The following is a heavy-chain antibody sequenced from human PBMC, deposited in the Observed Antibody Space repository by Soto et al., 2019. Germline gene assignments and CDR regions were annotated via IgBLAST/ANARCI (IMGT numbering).Heavy chain of an antibody. D-gene: IGHD2-2*01. CDR2: IIPIFGTA. J-gene: IGHJ6*02. Sequence: QVQLVQSGAEVKKPGSSVKVSCKASGGTFSSYAISWVRQAPGQGLEWMGGIIPIFGTANYAQKFQGRVTITADESTSTAYMEPSSLRSEDTAVYYCARPIVVVPAAIPKAYYYYGMDVWGQGTTVTVSS. V-gene: IGHV1-69*01. CDR1: GGTFSSYA. CDR3: ARPIVVVPAAIPKAYYYYGMDV.